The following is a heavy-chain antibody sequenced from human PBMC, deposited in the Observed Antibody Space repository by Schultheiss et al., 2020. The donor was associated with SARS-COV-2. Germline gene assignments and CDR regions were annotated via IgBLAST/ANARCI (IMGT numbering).Heavy chain of an antibody. CDR3: ARGLTIFGVFMYYYGMDV. V-gene: IGHV3-66*02. CDR1: GFTVSSNY. D-gene: IGHD3-3*01. CDR2: IYSGGST. Sequence: GGSLRLSCAASGFTVSSNYMSWVRQAPGKGLEWVSVIYSGGSTYYADSVKGRFTISRDNSKNTLYLQMNSLRAEDTAVYYCARGLTIFGVFMYYYGMDVWGQGTTVTVSS. J-gene: IGHJ6*02.